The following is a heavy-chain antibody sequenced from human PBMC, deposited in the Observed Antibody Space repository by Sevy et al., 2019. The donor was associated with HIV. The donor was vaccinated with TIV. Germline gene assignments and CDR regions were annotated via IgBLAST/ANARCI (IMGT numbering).Heavy chain of an antibody. CDR3: AKDIVAVVGDAFDI. CDR1: GFSFISYA. Sequence: GGSLRLSCAASGFSFISYAMYWVRQAPGKGLEWVSAISGSDGATYYADSVKGRFSISRDNSKNTLYLQMDSLRAEDTAVYYCAKDIVAVVGDAFDIWGQGTMVTVSS. J-gene: IGHJ3*02. CDR2: ISGSDGAT. V-gene: IGHV3-23*01. D-gene: IGHD2-15*01.